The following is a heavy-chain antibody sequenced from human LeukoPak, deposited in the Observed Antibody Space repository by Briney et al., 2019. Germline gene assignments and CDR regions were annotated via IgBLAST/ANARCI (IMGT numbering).Heavy chain of an antibody. Sequence: PGGSLRLSCAASGFTFSSYSMNWVRQAPGKGLEWVSSISRSSYIYYADSVKGRFTISRDNAKNSLYLQMNSLRAEDTAVYYCARDPGYCSGGSCYFAHIWGQGTMVTVSS. D-gene: IGHD2-15*01. V-gene: IGHV3-21*01. CDR1: GFTFSSYS. CDR2: ISRSSYI. J-gene: IGHJ3*02. CDR3: ARDPGYCSGGSCYFAHI.